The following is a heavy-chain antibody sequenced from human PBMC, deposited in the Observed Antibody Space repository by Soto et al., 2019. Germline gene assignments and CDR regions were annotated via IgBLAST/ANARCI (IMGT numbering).Heavy chain of an antibody. Sequence: ASVKVPCKASGYTFTSYDISWVRQAPGQGLEWMGWISAYNGNTNYAQKLQGRVTMTTDTSTSTAYMELRSLRSDDTAVYYCAREQIAAAGTGWFDPWGQGTLVTVSS. CDR3: AREQIAAAGTGWFDP. V-gene: IGHV1-18*01. CDR1: GYTFTSYD. D-gene: IGHD6-13*01. J-gene: IGHJ5*02. CDR2: ISAYNGNT.